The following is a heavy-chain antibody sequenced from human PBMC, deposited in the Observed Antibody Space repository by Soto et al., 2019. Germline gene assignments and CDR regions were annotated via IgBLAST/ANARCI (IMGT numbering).Heavy chain of an antibody. CDR3: ARREYSSSSDYFDY. CDR1: GYSFAGYW. V-gene: IGHV5-10-1*01. Sequence: GESLKISCKGSGYSFAGYWITWVRQKPGKGLEWMGRIDPSDSYTNYSPSFQGHVTISADKSISTAYLQWSSLKASDTAMYYCARREYSSSSDYFDYWGQGTLVTISS. J-gene: IGHJ4*02. CDR2: IDPSDSYT. D-gene: IGHD6-6*01.